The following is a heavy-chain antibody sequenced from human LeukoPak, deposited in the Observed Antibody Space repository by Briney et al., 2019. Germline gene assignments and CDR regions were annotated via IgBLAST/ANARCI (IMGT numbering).Heavy chain of an antibody. CDR3: AREERGYSGDY. D-gene: IGHD5-18*01. Sequence: ASVKVSCKAPGYTFNTYGISWVRQAPGQGLEWLGWISAYNGNTNYAQKLQGRVTMTTDTSTSTAYMELRSLKSDDTAVYYCAREERGYSGDYWGQGTLVTVSS. CDR1: GYTFNTYG. CDR2: ISAYNGNT. J-gene: IGHJ4*02. V-gene: IGHV1-18*01.